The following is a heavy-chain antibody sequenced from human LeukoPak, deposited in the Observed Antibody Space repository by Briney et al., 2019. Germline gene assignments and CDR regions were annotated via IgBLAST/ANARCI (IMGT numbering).Heavy chain of an antibody. J-gene: IGHJ6*03. CDR2: INHSGST. CDR3: ASNPVTTYYYYMDV. Sequence: PSETLSLTCAVYGGSFSGYYWSWIRQPPGKGLEWMGEINHSGSTNYNPSLKSRVTISVDTSKNQFSPKLSSVTAADTAVYYCASNPVTTYYYYMDVWGKGTTVTVSS. CDR1: GGSFSGYY. D-gene: IGHD4-17*01. V-gene: IGHV4-34*01.